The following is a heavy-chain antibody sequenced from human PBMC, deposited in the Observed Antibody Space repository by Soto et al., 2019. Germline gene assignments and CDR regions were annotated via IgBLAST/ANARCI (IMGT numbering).Heavy chain of an antibody. Sequence: GGSLRLSCAASGFNFSNYYMHWVRQAPGKGLGWVSRIRTDGTITTYADSVKGRFTVSRDNAKNTLYLQMNSLRAEDTALYYCGRSLGGNVVDFWGQGILVTVSS. CDR1: GFNFSNYY. CDR2: IRTDGTIT. D-gene: IGHD1-26*01. J-gene: IGHJ4*02. V-gene: IGHV3-74*01. CDR3: GRSLGGNVVDF.